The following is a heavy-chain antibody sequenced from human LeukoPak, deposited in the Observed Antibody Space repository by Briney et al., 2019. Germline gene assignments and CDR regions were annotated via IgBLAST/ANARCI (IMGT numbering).Heavy chain of an antibody. Sequence: GGSLRLSCAASGFTFSSYWMSWVRQAPGRGLEWVANIKQDGSEKYYVDSVKGRFTISRDNAKNSLYLQMNSLRAEDTAVYYCAGQGYCSTTSCYWDCFDPWGQGTLVTVSS. CDR2: IKQDGSEK. J-gene: IGHJ5*02. CDR1: GFTFSSYW. D-gene: IGHD2-2*01. V-gene: IGHV3-7*03. CDR3: AGQGYCSTTSCYWDCFDP.